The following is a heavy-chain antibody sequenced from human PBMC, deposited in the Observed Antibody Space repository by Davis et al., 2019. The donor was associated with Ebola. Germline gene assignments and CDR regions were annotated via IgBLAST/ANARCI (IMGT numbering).Heavy chain of an antibody. V-gene: IGHV1-69*02. Sequence: SVKVSCKASGGTFSSYTISWVRQAPGQGLEWMGRIIPILGIANYAQKFQGRVTMTRDTSISTAYMELSRLRSDDTAVYYCARLGYCSGGSCYYFDYWGQGTLVTVSS. CDR3: ARLGYCSGGSCYYFDY. D-gene: IGHD2-15*01. CDR1: GGTFSSYT. J-gene: IGHJ4*02. CDR2: IIPILGIA.